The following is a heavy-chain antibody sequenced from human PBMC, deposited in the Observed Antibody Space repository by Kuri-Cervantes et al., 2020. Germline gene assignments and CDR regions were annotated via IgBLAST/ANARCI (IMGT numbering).Heavy chain of an antibody. CDR2: MNPNSGDT. D-gene: IGHD2-8*02. CDR3: TTDLVPAGHDS. V-gene: IGHV1-8*02. J-gene: IGHJ4*02. Sequence: ASVKVSCKASGYTFTSYDISWVRQATGQGLEWMGWMNPNSGDTDYAQKFQGRVTMTRNTSISTAYMELSSLRSEDTAVYYCTTDLVPAGHDSWGQGTLVTVSS. CDR1: GYTFTSYD.